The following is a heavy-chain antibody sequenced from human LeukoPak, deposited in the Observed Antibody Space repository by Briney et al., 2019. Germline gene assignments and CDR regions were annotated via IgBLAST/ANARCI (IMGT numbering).Heavy chain of an antibody. CDR2: ISSSSSTI. Sequence: SLRLSXXXSGXXFSSXSMNWVRQAPGKGLEWVSYISSSSSTIYYADSVKGRFTISRDNAENSLYLQMNSLRDEDTAVYYCAMDSSGWYWGQGTLVTVSS. J-gene: IGHJ4*02. D-gene: IGHD6-19*01. CDR1: GXXFSSXS. V-gene: IGHV3-48*02. CDR3: AMDSSGWY.